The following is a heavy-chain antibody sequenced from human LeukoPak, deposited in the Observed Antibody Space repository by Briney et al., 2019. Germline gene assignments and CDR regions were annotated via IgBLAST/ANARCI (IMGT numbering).Heavy chain of an antibody. D-gene: IGHD3-22*01. CDR1: GFTFSTSW. CDR3: VRDMGYYDKV. J-gene: IGHJ4*02. V-gene: IGHV3-74*01. CDR2: INTDGNTR. Sequence: GGSLRLSCATSGFTFSTSWMHWVRQAPGKGLVWVSRINTDGNTRDYADSVKGRFTISRDNAKKTLYLQMNSLRAEDTAIYYCVRDMGYYDKVWGQGTLVTVSS.